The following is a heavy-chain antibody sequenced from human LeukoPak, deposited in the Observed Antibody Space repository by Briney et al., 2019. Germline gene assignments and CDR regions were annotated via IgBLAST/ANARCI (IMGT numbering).Heavy chain of an antibody. CDR3: AKDYGESRISPVDY. CDR2: ISYDGSNK. V-gene: IGHV3-30*18. CDR1: GFTFSSYG. D-gene: IGHD4-17*01. J-gene: IGHJ4*02. Sequence: GGSLRLSCAASGFTFSSYGMHWVRQAPGKGLEWVAVISYDGSNKYYADSVKGRFTISRDNSKNTLYLQMNSLRAEDTAVYYCAKDYGESRISPVDYWGQGTLVTVSS.